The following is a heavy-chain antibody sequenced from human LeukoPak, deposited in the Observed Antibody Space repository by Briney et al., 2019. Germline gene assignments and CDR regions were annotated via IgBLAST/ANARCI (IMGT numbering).Heavy chain of an antibody. Sequence: GGSLRLSCAASGFTLSSYSMNWVRQAPGKGLEWVSSISSSSSYIYYADSVKGRFTISSDNAKNSLYLQMNSLRAEDTAVYYCARENGRYYYYGMDVWGQGTTVTVSS. J-gene: IGHJ6*02. V-gene: IGHV3-21*01. CDR3: ARENGRYYYYGMDV. CDR1: GFTLSSYS. CDR2: ISSSSSYI. D-gene: IGHD1-26*01.